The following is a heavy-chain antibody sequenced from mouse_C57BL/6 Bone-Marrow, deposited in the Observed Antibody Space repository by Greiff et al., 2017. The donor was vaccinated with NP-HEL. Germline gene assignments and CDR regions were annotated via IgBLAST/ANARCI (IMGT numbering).Heavy chain of an antibody. V-gene: IGHV1-81*01. CDR2: IYPRSGNP. CDR3: ARSGGSGYWYFDV. CDR1: GYTFTSYG. J-gene: IGHJ1*03. D-gene: IGHD1-1*01. Sequence: QVQLKQSGAELARPGASVKLSCKASGYTFTSYGISWVKQRTGQGLEWIGEIYPRSGNPYYNEKFKGKATLTADKSSSTAYMELRSLTSEDSAVYFCARSGGSGYWYFDVWGTGTTVTVSS.